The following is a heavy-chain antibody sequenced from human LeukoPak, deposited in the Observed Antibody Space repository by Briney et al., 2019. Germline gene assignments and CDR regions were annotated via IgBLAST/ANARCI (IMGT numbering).Heavy chain of an antibody. Sequence: GGSLRLSCAASGFTFSNYVMNWVRQAPGKGLEWVSTIRNSGGRTYYADSVKGRFTISRDDSKNTLYLQMNSLRAEDTAIYYCAKDMIVLGFASDFDYWGQGTLVTVSS. D-gene: IGHD3-22*01. J-gene: IGHJ4*02. CDR3: AKDMIVLGFASDFDY. CDR2: IRNSGGRT. V-gene: IGHV3-23*01. CDR1: GFTFSNYV.